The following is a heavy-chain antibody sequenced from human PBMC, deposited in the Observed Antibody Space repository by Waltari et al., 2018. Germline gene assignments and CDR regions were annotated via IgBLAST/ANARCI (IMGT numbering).Heavy chain of an antibody. V-gene: IGHV3-11*01. J-gene: IGHJ4*02. Sequence: QGQLVESGGGLVETGGSLKLSCTASGFRFSGYYLAWIRQASGKGLEWVSYIRSGGTTIFYSDSVKGRFTISRDDANKSVFLQMSNLGGDDTALYYCVRARGGGAVDFDLWGQGTPVTVTS. CDR1: GFRFSGYY. D-gene: IGHD2-15*01. CDR3: VRARGGGAVDFDL. CDR2: IRSGGTTI.